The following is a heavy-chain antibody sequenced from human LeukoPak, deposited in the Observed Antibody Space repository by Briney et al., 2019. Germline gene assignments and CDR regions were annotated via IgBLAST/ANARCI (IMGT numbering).Heavy chain of an antibody. D-gene: IGHD5-18*01. CDR2: IRSKAYGGTT. Sequence: GGSLRLSCTASGFIFGDHAMSWVRQAPGKGLEWVGFIRSKAYGGTTEYAASVKGRFTISRDDSEGIAYLQMNSLRIEYTAVYYCARGPIHLWLHNGMDVWGQGTTVIVFS. J-gene: IGHJ6*02. V-gene: IGHV3-49*04. CDR3: ARGPIHLWLHNGMDV. CDR1: GFIFGDHA.